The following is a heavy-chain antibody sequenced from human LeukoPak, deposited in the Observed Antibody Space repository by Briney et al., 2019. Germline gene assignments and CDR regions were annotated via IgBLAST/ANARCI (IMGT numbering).Heavy chain of an antibody. J-gene: IGHJ3*02. D-gene: IGHD3-16*02. Sequence: GGSLRLSCAASGFTFSSYSMNWVRQAPGKGLQWVSSISGSSSYIYYADPVKGRFTTSRHNAKNSLYLQMNSLRAEDTAVYYCARVPAGVIGMKDAFDIWGQGTMVTVSS. CDR1: GFTFSSYS. CDR3: ARVPAGVIGMKDAFDI. CDR2: ISGSSSYI. V-gene: IGHV3-21*01.